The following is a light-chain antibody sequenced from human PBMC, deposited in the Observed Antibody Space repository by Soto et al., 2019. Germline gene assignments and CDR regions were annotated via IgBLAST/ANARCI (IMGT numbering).Light chain of an antibody. CDR1: ESVNSS. CDR3: QQYNSWPPWT. V-gene: IGKV3-15*01. J-gene: IGKJ1*01. CDR2: GAS. Sequence: EIPITQSPATLSVSPGETATLSSSPSESVNSSLAWYQQKPGQAPRLLINGASTRATGIPARFSGSGSATEFTLTISSLQSEDFAVYYCQQYNSWPPWTFGQGTKVDIK.